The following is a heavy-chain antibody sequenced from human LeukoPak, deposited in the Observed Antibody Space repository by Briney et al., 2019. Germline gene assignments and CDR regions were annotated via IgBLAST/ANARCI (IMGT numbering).Heavy chain of an antibody. J-gene: IGHJ3*02. CDR3: ARAPGELLYDAFDI. CDR1: GFTFSSYW. V-gene: IGHV3-74*01. CDR2: ISSDGSST. D-gene: IGHD2-15*01. Sequence: PGGSLRLSCAASGFTFSSYWMHWVRQAPGKGLVWVSRISSDGSSTIYADSVKGRFTISRDNAKNTLYLQMNSLRAEDTAVYYCARAPGELLYDAFDIWGQGTMVTVSS.